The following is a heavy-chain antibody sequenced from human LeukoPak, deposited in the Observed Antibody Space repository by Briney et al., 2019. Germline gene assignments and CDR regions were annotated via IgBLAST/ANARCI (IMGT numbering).Heavy chain of an antibody. CDR1: GGSISSGGYS. CDR3: ARGGVYYDILTGYYALGAFDI. D-gene: IGHD3-9*01. Sequence: SQTLSLTCAVSGGSISSGGYSWSWIRQPPGKGLEWIGYIYHSGSTYYNPSLKSRVTISVDRSKNQFSLKLSSVTAAGTAVCYCARGGVYYDILTGYYALGAFDIWGQGTMVTVSS. CDR2: IYHSGST. V-gene: IGHV4-30-2*01. J-gene: IGHJ3*02.